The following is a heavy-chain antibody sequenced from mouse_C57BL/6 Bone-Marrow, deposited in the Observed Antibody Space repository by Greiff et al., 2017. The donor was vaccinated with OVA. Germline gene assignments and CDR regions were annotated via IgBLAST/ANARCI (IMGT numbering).Heavy chain of an antibody. CDR1: GYSITSGYY. J-gene: IGHJ4*01. V-gene: IGHV3-6*01. CDR3: ARGRGGDAMDY. CDR2: ISYDGSN. Sequence: EVQVVESGPGLVKPSQSLSLTCSVTGYSITSGYYWNWIRQFPGNKLEWMGYISYDGSNKYNPSLKNRISITRDTSKNQFFLKLNSVTTEDTATYYCARGRGGDAMDYWGQGTSVTVSS.